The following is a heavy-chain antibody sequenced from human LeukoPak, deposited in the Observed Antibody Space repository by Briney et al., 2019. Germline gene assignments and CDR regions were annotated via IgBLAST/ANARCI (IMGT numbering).Heavy chain of an antibody. J-gene: IGHJ3*02. CDR3: ARVMGIRWPSPPRDAFDI. V-gene: IGHV4-59*01. CDR2: IYYSGST. Sequence: PSETLSLTCTVSGASISSYYWSWIRQPPGKGLEWIGYIYYSGSTNYNPSLKSRVTLSVDTSKNQFSLRLSSVTAADTAVYYCARVMGIRWPSPPRDAFDIWGLGTMVAVSS. CDR1: GASISSYY. D-gene: IGHD2-8*01.